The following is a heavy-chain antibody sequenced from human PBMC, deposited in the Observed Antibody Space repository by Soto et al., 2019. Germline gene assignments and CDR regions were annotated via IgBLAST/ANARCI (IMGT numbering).Heavy chain of an antibody. CDR3: ARMRYYDISTGYYYYYGMDV. Sequence: ASVLVSFTASGGTFTSYDINWVRQDPGQGLEWMGWMNPNSGNTGYAQKFQGRVTMTRNTSISTAYMELSSLRSEDTAVYYCARMRYYDISTGYYYYYGMDVWGQGTTVTVS. V-gene: IGHV1-8*01. D-gene: IGHD3-9*01. CDR2: MNPNSGNT. J-gene: IGHJ6*02. CDR1: GGTFTSYD.